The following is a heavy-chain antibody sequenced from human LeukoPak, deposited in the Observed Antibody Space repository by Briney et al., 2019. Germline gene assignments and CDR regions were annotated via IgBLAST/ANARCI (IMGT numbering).Heavy chain of an antibody. D-gene: IGHD5-18*01. CDR3: ARNVDTAMVKSWFDP. V-gene: IGHV1-2*02. J-gene: IGHJ5*02. CDR1: GYTFTGYY. CDR2: INPNSGGT. Sequence: ASVKVSCKASGYTFTGYYMHWVRQAPGQGLEWMGWINPNSGGTNYAQKFQGRVTMTRDTSISTAYMELSSLRSEDTAVYYCARNVDTAMVKSWFDPWGQGTLVTVSS.